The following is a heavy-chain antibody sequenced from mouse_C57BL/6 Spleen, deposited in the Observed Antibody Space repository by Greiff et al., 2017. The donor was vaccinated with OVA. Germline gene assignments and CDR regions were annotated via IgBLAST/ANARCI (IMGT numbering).Heavy chain of an antibody. Sequence: VQLQQSGAELARPGASVKLSCKASGYTFTSYGISWVKQRTGQGLEWIGEIYPRSGNTYYNEKFKGKATLTADKSSSTAYMELRSLTSEDSAVYFCAYDYDGCAYWGQGTLVTVSA. CDR1: GYTFTSYG. CDR3: AYDYDGCAY. CDR2: IYPRSGNT. J-gene: IGHJ3*01. D-gene: IGHD2-4*01. V-gene: IGHV1-81*01.